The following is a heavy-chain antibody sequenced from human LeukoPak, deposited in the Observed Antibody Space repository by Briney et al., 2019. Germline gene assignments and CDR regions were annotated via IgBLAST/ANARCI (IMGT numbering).Heavy chain of an antibody. V-gene: IGHV3-48*02. J-gene: IGHJ6*02. D-gene: IGHD3-22*01. Sequence: GGSLRLSCAASGFAFSSYNMNWVRQAPGKGLEWISYIGSSGSPAHYADSVGGRFTISRDNAKNSLYLQMNSLRDEDTAVYFCARRPYSDTSGRLSDVWGQGTTVTISS. CDR3: ARRPYSDTSGRLSDV. CDR1: GFAFSSYN. CDR2: IGSSGSPA.